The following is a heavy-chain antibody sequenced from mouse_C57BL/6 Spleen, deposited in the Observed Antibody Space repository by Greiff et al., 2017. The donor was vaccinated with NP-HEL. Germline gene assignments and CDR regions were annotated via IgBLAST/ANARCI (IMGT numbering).Heavy chain of an antibody. D-gene: IGHD2-5*01. CDR2: IYPGGGYT. J-gene: IGHJ3*01. CDR1: GYTFTNYW. CDR3: ARRGPYSNSPAWFAY. Sequence: VQLQQSGAELVRPGTSVKMSCKASGYTFTNYWIGWAKQRPGHGLEWIGDIYPGGGYTNYNEKFKGKATLTADKSSSTAYMQFSSLTSEDSAIYYCARRGPYSNSPAWFAYWGQGTLVTVSA. V-gene: IGHV1-63*01.